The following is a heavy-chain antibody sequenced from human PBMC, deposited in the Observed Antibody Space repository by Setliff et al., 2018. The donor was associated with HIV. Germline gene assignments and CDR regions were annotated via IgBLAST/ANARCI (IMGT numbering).Heavy chain of an antibody. CDR2: ISGSGGST. D-gene: IGHD2-15*01. Sequence: PGGSLRLSCAASGFTFNTYAMSWVRQAPGKGLEWVSVISGSGGSTFYADSVKGRFTISRDNSKNTLYLQMNGLRVEDTAVCYCAKDGISGGAYPPYYFDYWGHGTLVTVSS. CDR1: GFTFNTYA. V-gene: IGHV3-23*01. J-gene: IGHJ4*01. CDR3: AKDGISGGAYPPYYFDY.